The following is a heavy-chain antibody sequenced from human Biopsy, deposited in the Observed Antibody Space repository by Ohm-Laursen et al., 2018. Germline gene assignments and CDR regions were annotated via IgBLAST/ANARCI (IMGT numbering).Heavy chain of an antibody. CDR3: ARGSNEYGGLYFPH. J-gene: IGHJ1*01. Sequence: GTLSLTCTVSGGSFTGHYWTWIRQPPGKGLEWIGHISHTGYTSYKSSLKSRVTISLDASRKHLSLRLTSLAAADTAVYYCARGSNEYGGLYFPHWGQGTLVTVSS. CDR2: ISHTGYT. CDR1: GGSFTGHY. D-gene: IGHD4-23*01. V-gene: IGHV4-59*11.